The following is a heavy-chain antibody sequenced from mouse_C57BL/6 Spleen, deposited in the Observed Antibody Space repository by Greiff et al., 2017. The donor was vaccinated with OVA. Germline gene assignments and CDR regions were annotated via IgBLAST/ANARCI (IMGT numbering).Heavy chain of an antibody. CDR2: IYPGDGDT. V-gene: IGHV1-80*01. D-gene: IGHD2-4*01. CDR3: APLGDYENFDY. J-gene: IGHJ2*01. Sequence: QVQLQQSGAELVKPGASVKISCKASGYAFSSYWMNWVKQRPGKGLEWIGQIYPGDGDTNYNRKFKGKATLTADKSSSTAYMQLSSLTSEDSAVYFCAPLGDYENFDYWGQGTTLTVSS. CDR1: GYAFSSYW.